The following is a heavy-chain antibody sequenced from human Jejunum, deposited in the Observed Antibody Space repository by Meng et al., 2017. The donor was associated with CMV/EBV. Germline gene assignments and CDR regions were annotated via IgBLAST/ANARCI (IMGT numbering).Heavy chain of an antibody. J-gene: IGHJ4*02. CDR2: VIPGSGTA. CDR1: GVIFNRYA. Sequence: SGVIFNRYAVNWVRKAPGQGLEWMGGVIPGSGTANYAQRFQGRVSIITDESTSTSYMELNSLRSEDTAVYYCVRGGDSHIWYYYLDFWGQGTLVTVSS. V-gene: IGHV1-69*05. CDR3: VRGGDSHIWYYYLDF. D-gene: IGHD6-13*01.